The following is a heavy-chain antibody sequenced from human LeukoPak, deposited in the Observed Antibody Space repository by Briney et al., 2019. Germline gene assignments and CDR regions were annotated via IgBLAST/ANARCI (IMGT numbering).Heavy chain of an antibody. Sequence: SETLSLTCTVSGGSISSSSYYWGWIRQPPGKGLEWIGSIYYSGSSYYNPSLKSRVTISVDTSKNQFSLKLSSVTAADTAVYYCARYTGGYFDPWGQGTLVTVSS. CDR2: IYYSGSS. CDR1: GGSISSSSYY. J-gene: IGHJ5*02. D-gene: IGHD2-15*01. V-gene: IGHV4-39*07. CDR3: ARYTGGYFDP.